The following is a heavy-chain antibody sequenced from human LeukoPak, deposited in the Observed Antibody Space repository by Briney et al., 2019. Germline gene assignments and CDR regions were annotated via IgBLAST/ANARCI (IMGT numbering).Heavy chain of an antibody. Sequence: GGSLRLSCAASGFTFSSYAMSWVRQAPGKGLEWVSAISGSGGSTYYADSVRGRFTISRDNSKNTLYPQMSSLRAEDTAVYYCATSLNCSSTSCSPGYWGQGTLVTVSS. D-gene: IGHD2-2*01. V-gene: IGHV3-23*01. J-gene: IGHJ4*02. CDR2: ISGSGGST. CDR3: ATSLNCSSTSCSPGY. CDR1: GFTFSSYA.